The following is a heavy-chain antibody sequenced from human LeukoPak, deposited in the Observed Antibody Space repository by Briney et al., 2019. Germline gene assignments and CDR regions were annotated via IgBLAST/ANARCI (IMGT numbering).Heavy chain of an antibody. J-gene: IGHJ6*03. CDR2: ISTSGST. Sequence: SETLSLTCTASGGSISTYYWSWIRQPAGKGLEWIGRISTSGSTNYNPSLKSRVTMSVDTSKNQFSLKLSSVTAADTAVYYCARVAILGYYHYMDVWGKGTTVTVSS. CDR3: ARVAILGYYHYMDV. CDR1: GGSISTYY. D-gene: IGHD3-3*01. V-gene: IGHV4-4*07.